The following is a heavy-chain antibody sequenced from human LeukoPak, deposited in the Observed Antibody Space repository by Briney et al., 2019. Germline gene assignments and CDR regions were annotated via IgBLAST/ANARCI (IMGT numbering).Heavy chain of an antibody. CDR2: ISSSGSTI. J-gene: IGHJ4*02. D-gene: IGHD5-12*01. CDR1: GFTFSSYS. Sequence: GGSLRLSCAASGFTFSSYSMNWVRQAPGKGLEWVSYISSSGSTIYYADSVKGRFTISRDNAKNSLYLQMNSLRAEDTAVYYCARLSRRDGYNLYWGQGTLVTVSS. V-gene: IGHV3-48*04. CDR3: ARLSRRDGYNLY.